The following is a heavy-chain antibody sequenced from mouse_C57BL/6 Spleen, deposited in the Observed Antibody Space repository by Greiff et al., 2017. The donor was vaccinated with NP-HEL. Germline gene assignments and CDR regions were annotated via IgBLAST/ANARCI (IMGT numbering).Heavy chain of an antibody. Sequence: QVQLQQPGAELVKPGASVKMSCKASGYTFPSYWITWVKQRPGQGLEWIGDIYPGSGSTNYTEKFKSKATLTVDTSSSTAYMQLSSLTSEDSAVYYCAREDGSSYGYFDVWGTGTTVTVSS. CDR2: IYPGSGST. CDR3: AREDGSSYGYFDV. D-gene: IGHD1-1*01. V-gene: IGHV1-55*01. CDR1: GYTFPSYW. J-gene: IGHJ1*03.